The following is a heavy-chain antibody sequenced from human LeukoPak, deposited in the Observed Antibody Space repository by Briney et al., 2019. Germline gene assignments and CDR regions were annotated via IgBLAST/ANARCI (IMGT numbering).Heavy chain of an antibody. D-gene: IGHD1-26*01. J-gene: IGHJ4*02. CDR2: INPNNGGT. V-gene: IGHV1-2*02. Sequence: ASVRVSCKASGYTFTPYYIHWVRQAPGQGLEWMGWINPNNGGTHYAQKLQGRVTLTRDSSISPAYMEVRSLRSDDTAVYYCARSSRGDYWGQGTQVTVSS. CDR3: ARSSRGDY. CDR1: GYTFTPYY.